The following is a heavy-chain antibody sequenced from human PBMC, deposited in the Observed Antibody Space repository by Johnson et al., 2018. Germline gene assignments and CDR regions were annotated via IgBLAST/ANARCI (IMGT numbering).Heavy chain of an antibody. CDR2: MNPNSGNT. CDR1: GYTFTSYD. J-gene: IGHJ1*01. CDR3: ARGSVGATMRGYFQH. Sequence: QVQLGQCGAEVKKPGASVKVSCKASGYTFTSYDINWVRQATGQGLEWMGWMNPNSGNTGYAQTFQGRVTMTRNTSISTAYMELSSLRSEVTAVYYCARGSVGATMRGYFQHWGQGTLVTVSS. D-gene: IGHD1-26*01. V-gene: IGHV1-8*01.